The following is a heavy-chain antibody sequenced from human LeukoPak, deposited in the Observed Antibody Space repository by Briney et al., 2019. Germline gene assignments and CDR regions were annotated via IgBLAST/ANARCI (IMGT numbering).Heavy chain of an antibody. CDR1: GFTFSSYE. J-gene: IGHJ4*02. CDR2: ISSSRSTI. CDR3: VRWDH. V-gene: IGHV3-48*03. Sequence: GGSLRLSCAASGFTFSSYEMNWVRQAPGKGRDWASYISSSRSTIYYADSVKGRFTISRDNAKSSLFLQMNSLRAEDTAVYYCVRWDHWGQGTLVTVSS.